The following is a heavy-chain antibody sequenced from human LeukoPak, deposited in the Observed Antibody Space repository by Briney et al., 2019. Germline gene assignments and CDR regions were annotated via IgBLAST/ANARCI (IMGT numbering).Heavy chain of an antibody. CDR3: AKRYSNYWYFDL. CDR1: GFIFSSYS. Sequence: GGSLRLSCAASGFIFSSYSMSWVRQAPGKGLEWVSVITGSGGNTYYADSVKGRFTISRDNSKNTLYLQMNSLRAEDTAVYYCAKRYSNYWYFDLWGRGTLVTVSS. V-gene: IGHV3-23*01. CDR2: ITGSGGNT. D-gene: IGHD4-11*01. J-gene: IGHJ2*01.